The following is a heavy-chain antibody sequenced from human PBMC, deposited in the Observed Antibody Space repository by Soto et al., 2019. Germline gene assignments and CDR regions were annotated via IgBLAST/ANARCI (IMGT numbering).Heavy chain of an antibody. CDR2: INADGTST. CDR1: GFTFSNFW. V-gene: IGHV3-74*01. Sequence: HPGGSLRLSCAASGFTFSNFWMHWVRQVSGKGLEWVSRINADGTSTSYADSVKGRFTISRDNAKNTLYLHVNSLRAEDTAVYYCVKVLARGVGVPRFYFDSWGQGALVTVSS. D-gene: IGHD2-2*01. J-gene: IGHJ4*02. CDR3: VKVLARGVGVPRFYFDS.